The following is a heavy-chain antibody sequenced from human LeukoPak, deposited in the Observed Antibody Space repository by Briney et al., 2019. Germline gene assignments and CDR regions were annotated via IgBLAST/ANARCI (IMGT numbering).Heavy chain of an antibody. D-gene: IGHD1-26*01. CDR1: GFTFSSYA. CDR3: ARETLVPVDLVVGAADY. CDR2: ISYDGSNK. V-gene: IGHV3-30-3*01. Sequence: GRSLRLSCAASGFTFSSYAMHWVRQAPGKGLEWVAVISYDGSNKYYADSVKGRFTISRDNFKNTLYLQMNSLRAEDTAVYYCARETLVPVDLVVGAADYWGQGTLVTVSS. J-gene: IGHJ4*02.